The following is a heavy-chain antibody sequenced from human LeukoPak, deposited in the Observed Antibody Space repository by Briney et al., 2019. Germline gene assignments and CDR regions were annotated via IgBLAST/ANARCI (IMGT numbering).Heavy chain of an antibody. CDR2: ISSSSSTI. Sequence: PGGSLRLSCAASGFTFSSYSMNWVRQAPGKGLEWVSYISSSSSTIYCADSVKGRFTISRGNAKNSLYLQMNSLRAEDTAVYYCATLTTGGYWGQGTLVTVSS. CDR1: GFTFSSYS. CDR3: ATLTTGGY. D-gene: IGHD3-9*01. V-gene: IGHV3-48*01. J-gene: IGHJ4*02.